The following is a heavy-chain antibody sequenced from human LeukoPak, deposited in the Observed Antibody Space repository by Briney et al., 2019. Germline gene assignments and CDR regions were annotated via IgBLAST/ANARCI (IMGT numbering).Heavy chain of an antibody. V-gene: IGHV1-69*05. CDR3: ARERGSGRYDDYYYYYMDV. CDR2: IIPIFGTA. CDR1: GGTFSSYA. J-gene: IGHJ6*03. Sequence: SVKVSCKASGGTFSSYAISWVRQAPGHGLEWMGGIIPIFGTANYAQKFQGRVTITTDESTSTAYMELSSLRSEDTAVYYCARERGSGRYDDYYYYYMDVWGKGTTVTVSS. D-gene: IGHD6-19*01.